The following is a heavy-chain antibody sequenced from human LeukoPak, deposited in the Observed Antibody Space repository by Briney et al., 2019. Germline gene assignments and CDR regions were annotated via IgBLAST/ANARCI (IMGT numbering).Heavy chain of an antibody. CDR3: ARSAFVLRFLEWLGDAFDI. J-gene: IGHJ3*02. CDR2: IKQDGSEN. D-gene: IGHD3-3*01. Sequence: GGSLRLSCAASGFTFSSYWMSWVRQAPGKGLEWVGNIKQDGSENYYVDSVKGRFTISRDNAKNSLYLQMNSLRAEDTAVYYCARSAFVLRFLEWLGDAFDIWGQGTMVTVSS. CDR1: GFTFSSYW. V-gene: IGHV3-7*01.